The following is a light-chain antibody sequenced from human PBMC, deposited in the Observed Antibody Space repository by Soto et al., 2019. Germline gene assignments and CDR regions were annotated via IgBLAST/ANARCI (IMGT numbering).Light chain of an antibody. J-gene: IGLJ2*01. CDR1: SSNIGSNT. V-gene: IGLV1-44*01. Sequence: QSVLTQPASVSGSPGQSITISCSGSSSNIGSNTVNWYQQLPGTAPKLLIYSNNQRPSGVPDRFSGSKSGTSASLAISGLQSDDEADYYCAAWDDSLNGVVFGGGTKVTVL. CDR3: AAWDDSLNGVV. CDR2: SNN.